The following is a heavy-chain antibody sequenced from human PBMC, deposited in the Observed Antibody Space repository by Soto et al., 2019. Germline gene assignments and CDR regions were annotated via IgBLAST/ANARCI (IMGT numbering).Heavy chain of an antibody. CDR3: ARQWGASYYYGSGLLYYMDV. J-gene: IGHJ6*03. CDR1: GGSISSSSYY. Sequence: NPSETLSLTCTVSGGSISSSSYYWGWIRQPPGKGLEWIGSIYYSGSTYYNPSLKSRVTISVDTSKNQFSLKLSSVTAADTAVYYCARQWGASYYYGSGLLYYMDVWGKGTTVTVSS. CDR2: IYYSGST. D-gene: IGHD3-10*01. V-gene: IGHV4-39*01.